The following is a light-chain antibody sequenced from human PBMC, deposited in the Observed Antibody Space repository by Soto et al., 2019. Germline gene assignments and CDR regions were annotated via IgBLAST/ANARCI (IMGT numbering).Light chain of an antibody. CDR1: TNDIGTYNL. CDR2: EGS. V-gene: IGLV2-23*01. CDR3: SSYAGSSNVL. Sequence: QSVLTQPASVSGSPGQSITISCTGTTNDIGTYNLVSWYQQHPGKAPKLIIYEGSKRPSGVSNRFSGSKSGNTASLTISGLQAEDEADYYCSSYAGSSNVLFGGGTKLTVL. J-gene: IGLJ2*01.